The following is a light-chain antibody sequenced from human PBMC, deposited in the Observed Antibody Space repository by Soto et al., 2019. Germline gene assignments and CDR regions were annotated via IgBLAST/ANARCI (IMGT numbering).Light chain of an antibody. Sequence: QSALTQPASVSGSPGQSITISCTGTSSDVGGYNYVSWYQQHPGKAPKLMIYDVSNRPSGVSNRFSGSKSGNTASLNISGLPAEDEADYYCSSYTSSSTLEVVFGGGTKLTVL. J-gene: IGLJ2*01. CDR1: SSDVGGYNY. V-gene: IGLV2-14*01. CDR2: DVS. CDR3: SSYTSSSTLEVV.